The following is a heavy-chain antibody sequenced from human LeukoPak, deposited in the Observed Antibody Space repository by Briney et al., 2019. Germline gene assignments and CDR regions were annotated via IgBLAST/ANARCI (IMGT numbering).Heavy chain of an antibody. CDR1: GFTFSSYG. J-gene: IGHJ5*02. Sequence: GGSLRLSCAASGFTFSSYGMHWVRQAPGKGLEWVAVIWHDGSNKYYADSVKGRFTISRDNSKSTLYLQMNSLRAEDTAVYYCARDGGIAAAGHNWFDPWGQGTLVTVSS. V-gene: IGHV3-33*01. CDR3: ARDGGIAAAGHNWFDP. CDR2: IWHDGSNK. D-gene: IGHD6-13*01.